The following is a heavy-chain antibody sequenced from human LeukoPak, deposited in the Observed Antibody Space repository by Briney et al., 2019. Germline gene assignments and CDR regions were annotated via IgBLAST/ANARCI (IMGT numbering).Heavy chain of an antibody. CDR2: IYHSGST. CDR3: ARGSGITIFGRNGEYYYYYMDV. J-gene: IGHJ6*03. Sequence: PSETLSLTCTVSGGSISSGGYYWSWIRQPPGKGLEWIGYIYHSGSTYYNPSLKSRVTISVDRSKNQFSLKLSSVTAADTAVYYCARGSGITIFGRNGEYYYYYMDVWGKGTTVTVSS. V-gene: IGHV4-30-2*01. CDR1: GGSISSGGYY. D-gene: IGHD3-3*01.